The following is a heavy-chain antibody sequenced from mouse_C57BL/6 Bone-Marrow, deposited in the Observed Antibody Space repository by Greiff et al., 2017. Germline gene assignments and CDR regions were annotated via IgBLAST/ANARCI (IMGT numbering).Heavy chain of an antibody. V-gene: IGHV1-80*01. Sequence: VQLQQSGAELLKPAPTVKISCNVSGYAFSTSWMNWMRQRPGKGLEWIGQIYPGDGDTNYNGKFKGKATLTADKSSSTDYMQLSSLASAASAFYFCARDWDYFDYWGQGTTLTVSS. D-gene: IGHD4-1*01. CDR2: IYPGDGDT. CDR1: GYAFSTSW. CDR3: ARDWDYFDY. J-gene: IGHJ2*01.